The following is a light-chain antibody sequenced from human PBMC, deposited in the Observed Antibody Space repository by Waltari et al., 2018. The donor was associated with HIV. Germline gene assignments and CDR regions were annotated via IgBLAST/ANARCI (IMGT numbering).Light chain of an antibody. CDR2: HDD. CDR3: AGWDDSLNGGV. CDR1: SSNIGYYA. Sequence: QSVLAQPPSVSAAPGQRVTISCSGSSSNIGYYAVNWYQEIPGKAPKLLIYHDDLKPTGVSDRFSSSKSGTSASLAINDLQFDDAGIYYCAGWDDSLNGGVFGGGTKLTVL. V-gene: IGLV1-36*01. J-gene: IGLJ3*02.